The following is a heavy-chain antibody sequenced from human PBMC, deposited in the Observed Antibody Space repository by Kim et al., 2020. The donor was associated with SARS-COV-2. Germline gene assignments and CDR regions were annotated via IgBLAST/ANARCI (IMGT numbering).Heavy chain of an antibody. D-gene: IGHD2-15*01. CDR3: ARRYCSGGSCYGAFDI. Sequence: LTSRVTISVDTSKNQFSLKLSSVTAADTAVYYCARRYCSGGSCYGAFDIWGQGTMVTVSS. J-gene: IGHJ3*02. V-gene: IGHV4-39*01.